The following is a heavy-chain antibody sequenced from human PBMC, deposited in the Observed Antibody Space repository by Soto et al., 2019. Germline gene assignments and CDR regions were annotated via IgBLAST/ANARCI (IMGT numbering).Heavy chain of an antibody. CDR3: ARDLGGYSSGGSCYSTIFEY. CDR1: GYTFTSYG. Sequence: QVQLVQSGAEVKKPGASVKVSCKASGYTFTSYGISWVRQAPGQGLEWMGWISAYNGNTNYAQKLQGRVTMTTDTSTSTASMELRSLRSDDTAVYYCARDLGGYSSGGSCYSTIFEYWGQETLVTVSS. J-gene: IGHJ4*02. V-gene: IGHV1-18*04. D-gene: IGHD2-15*01. CDR2: ISAYNGNT.